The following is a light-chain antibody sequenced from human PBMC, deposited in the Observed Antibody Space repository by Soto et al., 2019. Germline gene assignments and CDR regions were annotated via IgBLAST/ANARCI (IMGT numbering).Light chain of an antibody. J-gene: IGKJ1*01. V-gene: IGKV3-11*01. CDR2: FAS. CDR1: PSVSNNY. Sequence: ILLTPSPGTLFLSSRGRAPPSRRAAPSVSNNYLAWYQQKPGQAPRLLIYFASNRATAIPPRFSGSGSGTDFTLTIDSLEPEDFALFYCQQRSAWPWTFGQGTKVDIK. CDR3: QQRSAWPWT.